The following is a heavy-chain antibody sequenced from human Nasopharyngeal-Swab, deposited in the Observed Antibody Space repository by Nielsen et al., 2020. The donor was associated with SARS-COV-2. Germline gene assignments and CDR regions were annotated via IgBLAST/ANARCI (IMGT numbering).Heavy chain of an antibody. V-gene: IGHV3-23*01. CDR3: AKGEGVLERIMITFGGVIVSSPFDY. Sequence: GESLKISCAASGFTFSSYAMSWVRQAPGKGLEWVSGISGSGGSTYYADSVKGRFTISRDNSKNTLYLQMNSLRAEDTAVYYCAKGEGVLERIMITFGGVIVSSPFDYWGQGTLVTVSP. CDR2: ISGSGGST. J-gene: IGHJ4*02. D-gene: IGHD3-16*02. CDR1: GFTFSSYA.